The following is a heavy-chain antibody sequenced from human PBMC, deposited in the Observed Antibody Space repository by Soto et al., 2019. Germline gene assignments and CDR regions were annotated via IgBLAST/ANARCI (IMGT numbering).Heavy chain of an antibody. V-gene: IGHV4-31*03. J-gene: IGHJ4*02. Sequence: PSETLSFTCTVSGGSISSGGYYWSWIRQHPGKGLEWIGYIYYSGSTYYNPSLKRRVTISVDTSKNQFSLKLSSVTAADTAVYYCARTPGIAAAGTGFDYWGQGTLVTVSS. CDR1: GGSISSGGYY. CDR2: IYYSGST. D-gene: IGHD6-13*01. CDR3: ARTPGIAAAGTGFDY.